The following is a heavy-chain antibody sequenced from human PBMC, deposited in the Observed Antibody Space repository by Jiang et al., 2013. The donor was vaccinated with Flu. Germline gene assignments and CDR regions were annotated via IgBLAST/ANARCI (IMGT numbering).Heavy chain of an antibody. J-gene: IGHJ2*01. V-gene: IGHV1-3*01. D-gene: IGHD7-27*01. CDR1: VYTSTSYA. CDR2: INAGNGDT. CDR3: ATSRLGIYWYFD. Sequence: SGAEVKKPGASVRLSCKTSVYTSTSYAVHWVRQAPGQRLEWMGWINAGNGDTKTSQKFQGRLTISGDSSANIAYMDLNSLRSEDTAVYYCATSRLGIYWYFD.